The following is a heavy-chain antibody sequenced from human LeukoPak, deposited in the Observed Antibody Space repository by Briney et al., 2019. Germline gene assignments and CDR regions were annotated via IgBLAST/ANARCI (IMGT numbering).Heavy chain of an antibody. CDR3: ARRGQPGAFDI. Sequence: ASVKVSCKASGGTFSSYAISWVRQAPGQGLEWMGRINPNSGGTDYTQKFQGRVTMTRDTSISTAYMELSRLTSDDTAVYYCARRGQPGAFDIWGQGTMATVSS. J-gene: IGHJ3*02. CDR2: INPNSGGT. D-gene: IGHD1-1*01. V-gene: IGHV1-2*06. CDR1: GGTFSSYA.